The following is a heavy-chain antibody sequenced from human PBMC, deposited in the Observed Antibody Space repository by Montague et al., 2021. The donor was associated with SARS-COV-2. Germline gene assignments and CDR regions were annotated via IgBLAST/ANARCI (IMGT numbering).Heavy chain of an antibody. CDR2: IYYSGST. J-gene: IGHJ4*02. Sequence: SETRSLTCTVSGGSISSSSYYWGWIRQPPGKGLEWIGSIYYSGSTYYNPSLKSRVTISVDTSQNQFSLKLSSVTAADTAVYYCARESGSGSYLVYWGQGTLVTVSS. D-gene: IGHD3-10*01. V-gene: IGHV4-39*01. CDR1: GGSISSSSYY. CDR3: ARESGSGSYLVY.